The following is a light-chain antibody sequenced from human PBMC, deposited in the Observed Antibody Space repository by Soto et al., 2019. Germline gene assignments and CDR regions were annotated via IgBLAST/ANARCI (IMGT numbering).Light chain of an antibody. CDR3: QHYNSHGT. CDR2: DAS. CDR1: QSVSSNH. Sequence: ELVLTQSARTLSLSPGERATLSCRASQSVSSNHIAWYQQIPGQAPRLLIYDASNRATGIPARFSGSGSGTDFTLTISSLPPDDFATYYCQHYNSHGTFGQGTKVDIK. J-gene: IGKJ1*01. V-gene: IGKV3-20*01.